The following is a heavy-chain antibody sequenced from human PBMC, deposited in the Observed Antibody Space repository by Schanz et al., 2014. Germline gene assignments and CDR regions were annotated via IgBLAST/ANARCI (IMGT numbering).Heavy chain of an antibody. CDR2: INPYDDTI. D-gene: IGHD3-3*01. V-gene: IGHV1-69*06. CDR1: GVTFSSYT. Sequence: QVQLVQSGAEVKKPGASVKVSCKASGVTFSSYTINWVRQAPGQGLEWMGLINPYDDTIDYAQKFQGRVTMTADKSTSTVYMEVSGLRAEDTAVYYCAKVDRTRYYAMDVWGQGTTVTVSS. J-gene: IGHJ6*02. CDR3: AKVDRTRYYAMDV.